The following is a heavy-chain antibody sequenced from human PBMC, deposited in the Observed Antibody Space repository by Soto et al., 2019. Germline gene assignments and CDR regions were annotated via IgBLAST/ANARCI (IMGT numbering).Heavy chain of an antibody. CDR2: IWDDGTNR. CDR3: ARGAGYFFYNMDV. Sequence: QVQLVESGGGVVQPGGSLRLSCPASGFTFSSHGMHWVRQAPGQGLEWVAVIWDDGTNRYYVDSVRGRFTISRDNSKNTLYLEMNNLRAEDTALYYCARGAGYFFYNMDVWGKGNTVTVAS. J-gene: IGHJ6*03. CDR1: GFTFSSHG. V-gene: IGHV3-33*01.